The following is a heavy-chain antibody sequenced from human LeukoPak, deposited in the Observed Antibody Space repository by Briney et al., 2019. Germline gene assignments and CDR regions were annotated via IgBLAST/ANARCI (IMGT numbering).Heavy chain of an antibody. J-gene: IGHJ6*02. CDR1: GFNFSTYR. CDR2: ISSSSTTI. CDR3: ARDSYYYYVMDV. Sequence: PGGSLRLSCAASGFNFSTYRMNWVRQAPGKGLEWVSSISSSSTTIYYADSVEGRFTISRDNAKNSLYLQMSSLRDEDTAVYYCARDSYYYYVMDVWGQGTTVTVSS. V-gene: IGHV3-48*02.